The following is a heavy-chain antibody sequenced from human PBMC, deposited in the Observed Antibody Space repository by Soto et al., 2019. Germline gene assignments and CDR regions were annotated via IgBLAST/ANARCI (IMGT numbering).Heavy chain of an antibody. CDR3: ARSPRTIFGVVNYFDY. V-gene: IGHV1-18*01. Sequence: ASVKVSCKASGYTFTSYGISWVRQAPGQGLEWMGWIGAYNGNTNYAQKLQGRVTMTTDTSTSTAYMELRSLRSDDTAVYYCARSPRTIFGVVNYFDYWGQGTLVTVSS. CDR2: IGAYNGNT. D-gene: IGHD3-3*01. CDR1: GYTFTSYG. J-gene: IGHJ4*02.